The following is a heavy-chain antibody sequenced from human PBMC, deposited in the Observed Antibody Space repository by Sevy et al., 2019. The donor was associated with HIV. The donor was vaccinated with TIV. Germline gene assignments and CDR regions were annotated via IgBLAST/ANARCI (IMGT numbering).Heavy chain of an antibody. Sequence: GGSLRLSCAASGFIFTTYGMHWIRQAPGKGLEWVALVSYDGSNKFYADSVKGRFTISRDNSKNTLYLQMNSLRTEDTAVYYCAKEIGSSGGDLYYYGMDVWGQRTTVTVSS. CDR3: AKEIGSSGGDLYYYGMDV. CDR2: VSYDGSNK. CDR1: GFIFTTYG. J-gene: IGHJ6*02. D-gene: IGHD6-19*01. V-gene: IGHV3-30*18.